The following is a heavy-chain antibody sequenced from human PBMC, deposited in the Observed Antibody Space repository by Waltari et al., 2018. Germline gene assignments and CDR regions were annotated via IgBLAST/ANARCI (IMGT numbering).Heavy chain of an antibody. CDR2: IYTSGST. V-gene: IGHV4-61*02. J-gene: IGHJ3*02. Sequence: QVQLQESGPGLVKPSQTLSLTCTVSGGSISSGSYYWSWIRQPAGKGLEWIGRIYTSGSTNYNPSLKSRVTISVDTSKNQFSLKLSSVTAADTAVYYCARETFRTVGAFDIWGQGTMVTVS. CDR1: GGSISSGSYY. D-gene: IGHD4-17*01. CDR3: ARETFRTVGAFDI.